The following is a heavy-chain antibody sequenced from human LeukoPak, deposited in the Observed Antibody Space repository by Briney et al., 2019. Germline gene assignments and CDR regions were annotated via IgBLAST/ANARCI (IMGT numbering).Heavy chain of an antibody. V-gene: IGHV3-23*01. Sequence: GGSLRLSCAASGFTFSSYAMSWVRQAPGKGLEWVPAITGSGSTTYYADSVKGRFTFSRDNSKNTLYLQMNSLRAEDTAVYYCAKDRVVVVPAATGLDYWGQGTLVTVSS. D-gene: IGHD2-2*01. CDR1: GFTFSSYA. J-gene: IGHJ4*02. CDR2: ITGSGSTT. CDR3: AKDRVVVVPAATGLDY.